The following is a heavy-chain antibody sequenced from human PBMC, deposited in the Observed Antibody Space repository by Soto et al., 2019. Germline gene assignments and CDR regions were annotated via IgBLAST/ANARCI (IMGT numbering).Heavy chain of an antibody. Sequence: QVQLVQSGAEVKKPGASVKVSCKASGYTFTSHDINWMRQATGQGLEWMGWMNPNSGHTNYAQKFQGRVTMTRDTSISTAYMELTNLGSEATAIYYCASDMSTTWGQGTLVTVSS. J-gene: IGHJ5*02. V-gene: IGHV1-8*01. CDR1: GYTFTSHD. CDR3: ASDMSTT. CDR2: MNPNSGHT. D-gene: IGHD2-2*01.